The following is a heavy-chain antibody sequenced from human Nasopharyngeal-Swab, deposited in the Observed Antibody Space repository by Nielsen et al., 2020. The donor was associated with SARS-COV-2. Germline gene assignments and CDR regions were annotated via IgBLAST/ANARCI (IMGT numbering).Heavy chain of an antibody. J-gene: IGHJ6*02. D-gene: IGHD3-9*01. CDR1: GFTFTSYP. V-gene: IGHV3-23*01. CDR3: AKVLTGANIYYSLDV. Sequence: GESLKISRAASGFTFTSYPMSWVRQAPGKGLEWVSGVSGSGNPYYADSVKGRFTLSRDNSKNTLSLQMNSLRAEDTAVYYCAKVLTGANIYYSLDVWGQGTTVTVSS. CDR2: VSGSGNP.